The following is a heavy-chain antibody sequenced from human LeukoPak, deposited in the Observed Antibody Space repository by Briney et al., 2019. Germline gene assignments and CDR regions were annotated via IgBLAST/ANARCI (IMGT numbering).Heavy chain of an antibody. Sequence: SETLSLTCTVSGGSISDYYWSWIRQPPGKGLEWIGYINYSGSSNYNPSLKSRVTISVDTSKNQFSLKLSSVTAADTAVYYCARYDRSGYGFDCWGQGTLVTVSS. D-gene: IGHD5-12*01. CDR1: GGSISDYY. J-gene: IGHJ4*02. V-gene: IGHV4-59*01. CDR2: INYSGSS. CDR3: ARYDRSGYGFDC.